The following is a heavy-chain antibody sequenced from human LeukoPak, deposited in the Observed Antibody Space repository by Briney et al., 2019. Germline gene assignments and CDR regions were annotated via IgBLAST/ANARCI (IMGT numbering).Heavy chain of an antibody. D-gene: IGHD3-10*02. J-gene: IGHJ3*02. Sequence: PSETLSLTCAVYGGSFSGYYWSWIRQPPGKGLEWIGEINHSGSTNYNPSLKSRVTISVDTSKNQFSLKLSSVTAADTAVYYCARHVGDSSDAFDIWGQGTMVTVSS. CDR3: ARHVGDSSDAFDI. V-gene: IGHV4-34*01. CDR2: INHSGST. CDR1: GGSFSGYY.